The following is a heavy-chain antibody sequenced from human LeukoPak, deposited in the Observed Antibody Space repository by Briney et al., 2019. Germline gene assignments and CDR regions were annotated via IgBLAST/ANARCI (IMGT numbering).Heavy chain of an antibody. D-gene: IGHD3-22*01. CDR1: GYTFTSYG. V-gene: IGHV1-18*01. CDR3: ARYHYYYDSSGYDNWFDP. J-gene: IGHJ5*02. CDR2: ISAYNGNT. Sequence: ASVKVSCKASGYTFTSYGISWVRQAPGQGLEWMGWISAYNGNTNYAQKLQGRVTMTTDTSTSTAYMELRSLRSDDTAVYYCARYHYYYDSSGYDNWFDPWGQGTLVTVSS.